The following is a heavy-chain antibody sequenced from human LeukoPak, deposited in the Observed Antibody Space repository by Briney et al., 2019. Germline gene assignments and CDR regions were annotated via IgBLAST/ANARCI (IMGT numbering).Heavy chain of an antibody. CDR3: ARDLGSSWLFDY. CDR1: GDSFSTFS. J-gene: IGHJ4*02. D-gene: IGHD6-13*01. V-gene: IGHV4-4*07. CDR2: IYTSGST. Sequence: SETLSLTCTVSGDSFSTFSWSWIRQPAGKGLEWIGRIYTSGSTNYNPSLKSRVTMSVDTSKNQFSLKLSSVTAADTAAYYCARDLGSSWLFDYWGQGTLVTVSS.